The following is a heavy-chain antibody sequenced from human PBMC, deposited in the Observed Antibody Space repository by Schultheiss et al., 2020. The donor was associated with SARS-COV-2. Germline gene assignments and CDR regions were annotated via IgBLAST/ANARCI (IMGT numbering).Heavy chain of an antibody. V-gene: IGHV1-18*01. CDR1: GYTFTSYG. CDR2: ISAYNGNT. D-gene: IGHD3-22*01. CDR3: ARARTYYDSSGYQYSYYGMDV. J-gene: IGHJ6*02. Sequence: ASVKVSCQASGYTFTSYGISWVRQAPGQGLEWMGWISAYNGNTNYAQKFQGRVTITRDTSASTAYMELSSLRSEDTAVYYCARARTYYDSSGYQYSYYGMDVWGQGTTVTVSS.